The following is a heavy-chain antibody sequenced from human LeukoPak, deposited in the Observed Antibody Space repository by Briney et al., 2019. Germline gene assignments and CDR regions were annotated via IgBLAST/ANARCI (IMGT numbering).Heavy chain of an antibody. CDR1: GGSISSYY. J-gene: IGHJ4*02. Sequence: PSETLSLTCTVSGGSISSYYWSWIRQPAGKGLEWIGRIYTSGSTNYNPSFKSRVTMSVDTSKNQFSLKLSSVTAADTAVYYCARGSRRGYSSSWYGYYFDYWGQGTLVTVSS. CDR3: ARGSRRGYSSSWYGYYFDY. CDR2: IYTSGST. V-gene: IGHV4-4*07. D-gene: IGHD6-13*01.